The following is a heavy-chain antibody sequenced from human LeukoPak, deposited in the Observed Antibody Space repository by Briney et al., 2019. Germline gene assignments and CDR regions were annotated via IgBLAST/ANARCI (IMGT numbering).Heavy chain of an antibody. V-gene: IGHV3-21*01. J-gene: IGHJ4*02. CDR3: ARDWDSSGPYYFDY. D-gene: IGHD6-19*01. Sequence: GGSLKLSCAAYGFTFSSYSRNWVRQAPGKGLEWVSSISSSSSYIYYADSVKGRFTISRDNAKNSLYLQMNSLRAEDTAVYYCARDWDSSGPYYFDYWGQGALVTVSS. CDR2: ISSSSSYI. CDR1: GFTFSSYS.